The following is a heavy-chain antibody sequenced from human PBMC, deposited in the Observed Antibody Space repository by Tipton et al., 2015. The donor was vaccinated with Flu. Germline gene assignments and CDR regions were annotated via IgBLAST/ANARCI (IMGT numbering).Heavy chain of an antibody. D-gene: IGHD3-10*01. CDR2: IYYSGST. J-gene: IGHJ6*02. CDR1: GGSISSGAY. Sequence: TLSLTCTVSGGSISSGAYWSWIRQRPGKGLEWIGCIYYSGSTYNNPSLSSRVTISVDTSKNQFSLNLKSVTAADTAVYYCARDQGFGGGLTYDYYAMDVWGQGTTVTVSS. CDR3: ARDQGFGGGLTYDYYAMDV. V-gene: IGHV4-31*03.